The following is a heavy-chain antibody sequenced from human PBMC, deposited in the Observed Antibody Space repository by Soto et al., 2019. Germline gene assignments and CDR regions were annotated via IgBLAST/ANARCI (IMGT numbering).Heavy chain of an antibody. CDR3: ARHGCGGDCVAH. V-gene: IGHV1-18*04. CDR1: GYTSTCDY. CDR2: INANSGDT. J-gene: IGHJ4*02. Sequence: ASVKVSCKASGYTSTCDYMHWVRQAPGQGLEWMGWINANSGDTNYAQRLQGRVTMTTDTSTSTAYMELRSLRSDDTAVYYCARHGCGGDCVAHWGQGTLVTVSS. D-gene: IGHD2-21*01.